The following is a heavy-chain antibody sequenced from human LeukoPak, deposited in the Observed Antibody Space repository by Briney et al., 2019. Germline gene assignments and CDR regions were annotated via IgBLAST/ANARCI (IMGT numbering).Heavy chain of an antibody. V-gene: IGHV1-18*01. D-gene: IGHD2-2*01. CDR1: GYTFTSYG. Sequence: ASVKVSCKASGYTFTSYGISWVRQAPGQGLEWMGWISAYNGNTNYAQKLQGRVTMTTDTSTSTAYMELRSLRSDDTAVYYCARDYCSSTSCLPRGHPRGLFDYWGQGTLVTVSS. CDR2: ISAYNGNT. J-gene: IGHJ4*02. CDR3: ARDYCSSTSCLPRGHPRGLFDY.